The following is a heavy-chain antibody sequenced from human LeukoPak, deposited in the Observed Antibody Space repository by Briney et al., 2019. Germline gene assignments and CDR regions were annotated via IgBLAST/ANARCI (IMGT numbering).Heavy chain of an antibody. CDR2: INPNSGGT. V-gene: IGHV1-2*02. CDR1: GYTFTGYY. CDR3: ARDRNTVGRLGAFDI. Sequence: ASVKVSCKASGYTFTGYYMHWVRQAPGQGLEWMGWINPNSGGTKYAQKLQGRVTMTRDTSISTAYMELSRLTSDDTAVYYCARDRNTVGRLGAFDIWGQGTMVTVSS. J-gene: IGHJ3*02. D-gene: IGHD1-26*01.